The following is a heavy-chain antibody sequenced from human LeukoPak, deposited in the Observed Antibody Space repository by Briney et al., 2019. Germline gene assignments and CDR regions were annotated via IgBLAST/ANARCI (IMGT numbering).Heavy chain of an antibody. Sequence: SETLSLTCTVSGGSISSYYWSWIRQPAGKGLEWIGRIYTSGSTNYNPSLKGRVTMSVDTSKNQFSLKLSSVTAADTAVYYCARDWVRSYYYDTSGYYYINWFDPWGQGTLVTVSS. J-gene: IGHJ5*02. CDR3: ARDWVRSYYYDTSGYYYINWFDP. V-gene: IGHV4-4*07. CDR2: IYTSGST. CDR1: GGSISSYY. D-gene: IGHD3-22*01.